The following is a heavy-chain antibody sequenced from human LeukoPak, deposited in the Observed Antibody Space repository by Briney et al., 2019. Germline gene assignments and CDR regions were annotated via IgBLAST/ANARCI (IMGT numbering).Heavy chain of an antibody. CDR2: VVGAGTTT. V-gene: IGHV3-23*01. CDR1: GFTFVNYA. Sequence: GGSLRLSCAASGFTFVNYAMSWVRQAPGKGLEWVSAVVGAGTTTFYADSVKGRFTISRDNSKNTVYLQINSLRAGDTAVYYCAKARLSTGWAYNDYWGQGTLVTVSS. J-gene: IGHJ4*02. D-gene: IGHD6-19*01. CDR3: AKARLSTGWAYNDY.